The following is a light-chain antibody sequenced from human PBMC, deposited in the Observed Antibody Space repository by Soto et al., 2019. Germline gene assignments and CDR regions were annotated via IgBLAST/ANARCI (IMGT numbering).Light chain of an antibody. CDR2: GAS. CDR1: RSLSSSY. CDR3: QQYQSYS. V-gene: IGKV3-20*01. J-gene: IGKJ1*01. Sequence: EILLTQSPGTLSLSPGERATLSCRASRSLSSSYLAWYQQKPGHTPRLLIYGASTRATGIPARFSGTGSGTEFTLTISSLQSEDFAVYYCQQYQSYSFGQGTKVDIK.